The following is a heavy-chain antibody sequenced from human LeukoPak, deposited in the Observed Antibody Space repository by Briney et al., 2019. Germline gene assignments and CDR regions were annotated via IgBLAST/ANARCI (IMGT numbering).Heavy chain of an antibody. CDR1: GYTFTGYY. J-gene: IGHJ4*02. CDR3: ARDSSAAN. V-gene: IGHV1-2*02. CDR2: INPNSGGT. D-gene: IGHD6-25*01. Sequence: ASVTVSCKTSGYTFTGYYMHWVRQAPGQGLEWIGCINPNSGGTNYAQRFQGRVTMTRDTSINTAYMELSRLTSDDTAVYYCARDSSAANRGQGTLVTVSS.